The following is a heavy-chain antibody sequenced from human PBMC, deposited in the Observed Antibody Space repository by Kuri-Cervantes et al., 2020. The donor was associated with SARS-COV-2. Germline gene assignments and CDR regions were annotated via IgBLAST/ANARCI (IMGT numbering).Heavy chain of an antibody. CDR2: INAGNGDT. V-gene: IGHV1-3*01. CDR1: GLTFVNYA. CDR3: AMYFYGSGNYHDTLDK. D-gene: IGHD3-10*01. Sequence: SVKVSCKSSGLTFVNYAMHRVRQAPGQRLEWMGWINAGNGDTKISQKFQGRVTITRDIFADTAYMDLSSLRSEDTAVYYCAMYFYGSGNYHDTLDKWGQGTLVTVSS. J-gene: IGHJ4*02.